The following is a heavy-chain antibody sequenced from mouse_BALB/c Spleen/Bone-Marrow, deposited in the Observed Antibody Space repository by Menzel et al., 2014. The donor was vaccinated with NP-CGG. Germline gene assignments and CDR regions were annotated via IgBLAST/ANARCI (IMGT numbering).Heavy chain of an antibody. CDR2: IDPANGNT. CDR3: ARFAY. J-gene: IGHJ3*01. Sequence: VQLKHSGAEPVKPGASVKLSCTASGFNIKDTYMHWVKQRPEQGLEWIGRIDPANGNTKYDPKFQGKAAITADTSSNTAYLQLSSLTSEDTAVYYCARFAYWGQGTLVTVSA. V-gene: IGHV14-3*02. CDR1: GFNIKDTY.